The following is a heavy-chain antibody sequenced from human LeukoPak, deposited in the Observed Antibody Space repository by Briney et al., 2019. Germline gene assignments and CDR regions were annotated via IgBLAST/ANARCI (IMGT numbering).Heavy chain of an antibody. CDR1: GGTFSSYA. V-gene: IGHV1-69*13. CDR3: AREVSSSSWVY. J-gene: IGHJ4*02. CDR2: IIPIFGTA. D-gene: IGHD6-6*01. Sequence: GASVKVSCKASGGTFSSYAISRVRQAPGQGLERMGGIIPIFGTANYAQKFQGRVTITADESTSTAYMELSSLRSEDTAVYYCAREVSSSSWVYWGQGTLVTVSS.